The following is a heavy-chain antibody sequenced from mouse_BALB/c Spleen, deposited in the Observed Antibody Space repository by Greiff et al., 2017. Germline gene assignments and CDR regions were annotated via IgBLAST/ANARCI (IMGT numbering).Heavy chain of an antibody. CDR3: ARDIPELGRYAMDY. V-gene: IGHV7-3*02. J-gene: IGHJ4*01. CDR2: IRNKANGYTT. CDR1: GFTFTDYY. D-gene: IGHD4-1*01. Sequence: EVKLMESGGGLVQPGGSLRLSCATSGFTFTDYYMSWVRQPPGKALEWLGFIRNKANGYTTEYSASVKGRFTISRDNSQSILYLQMNTLRAEDSATYYCARDIPELGRYAMDYWGQGTSVTVSS.